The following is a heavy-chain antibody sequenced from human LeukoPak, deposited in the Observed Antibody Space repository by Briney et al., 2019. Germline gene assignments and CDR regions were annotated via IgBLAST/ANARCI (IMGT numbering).Heavy chain of an antibody. CDR3: AKRPISGNDKSFDY. Sequence: PGGSLRLSCAASGFTVRNYAMNWVRQAPGKGLKWVSTIRESSGDTYYEDSVKGRFTISRDISKNTVYLQMISLRVEDTAVYFCAKRPISGNDKSFDYWGQGTLVTVSS. J-gene: IGHJ4*02. D-gene: IGHD3-3*01. CDR1: GFTVRNYA. V-gene: IGHV3-23*01. CDR2: IRESSGDT.